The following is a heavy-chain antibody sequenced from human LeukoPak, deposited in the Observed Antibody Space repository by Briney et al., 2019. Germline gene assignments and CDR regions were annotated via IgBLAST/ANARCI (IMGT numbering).Heavy chain of an antibody. V-gene: IGHV3-23*01. J-gene: IGHJ4*02. D-gene: IGHD3-22*01. CDR1: GFTLNNYW. CDR2: ISGSGGST. CDR3: AKDPFYDSSGYYESPPFDY. Sequence: GGSLRLSCAASGFTLNNYWMGWVRQAPGKGLEWVSAISGSGGSTYYADSVKGRFTISRDNSKNTLYLQMNSLRAEDTAVYYCAKDPFYDSSGYYESPPFDYWGQGTLVTVSS.